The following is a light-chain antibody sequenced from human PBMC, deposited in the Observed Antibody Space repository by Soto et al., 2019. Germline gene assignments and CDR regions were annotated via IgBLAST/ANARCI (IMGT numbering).Light chain of an antibody. CDR3: SSYTSSSTLV. CDR1: SSDVGGYNY. Sequence: QSALTQPASVSGAPGQSITISCTGTSSDVGGYNYVCWYQQYPGKAPKLIIYEVSNRPSGVSNRFSGSKSGNTASLTISGLQAEDEADYYCSSYTSSSTLVFGTGTKVTVL. V-gene: IGLV2-14*01. J-gene: IGLJ1*01. CDR2: EVS.